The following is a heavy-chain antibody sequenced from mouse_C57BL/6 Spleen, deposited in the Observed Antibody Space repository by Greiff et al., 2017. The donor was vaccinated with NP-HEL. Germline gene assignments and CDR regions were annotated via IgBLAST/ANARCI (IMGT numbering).Heavy chain of an antibody. Sequence: VQLQQSGAELARPGASVKLSCKASGYTFTSYGISWVKQRTGQGLEWIGEIYPRSGNTYYNEKFKGKATLTADKSSSTEYMELRSLTSEDSAVYFCARSGDGYLAYWGQGTLVTVSA. D-gene: IGHD2-3*01. J-gene: IGHJ3*01. CDR1: GYTFTSYG. CDR3: ARSGDGYLAY. V-gene: IGHV1-81*01. CDR2: IYPRSGNT.